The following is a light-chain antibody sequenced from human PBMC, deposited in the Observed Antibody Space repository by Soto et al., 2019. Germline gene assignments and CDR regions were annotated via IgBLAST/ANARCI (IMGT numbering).Light chain of an antibody. CDR2: DVS. CDR1: SSDVGSYNY. CDR3: CSFAGSNTLYV. V-gene: IGLV2-11*01. J-gene: IGLJ1*01. Sequence: QSALTQPRSVSGSPGQSVTISCTGTSSDVGSYNYVSWYQQHPGKAPQLMIYDVSKRPSGVPDRFSGSKSGNTASLTISGLQADDEADYFCCSFAGSNTLYVFGTGTKLTVL.